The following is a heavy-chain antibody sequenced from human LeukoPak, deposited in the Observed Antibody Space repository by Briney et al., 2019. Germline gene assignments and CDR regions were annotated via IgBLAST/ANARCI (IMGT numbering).Heavy chain of an antibody. Sequence: GGSLRLSCAASGFTFSSYAMSWVRQAPGKGLEWVSAISGSDGSTYYADSVKGRLTISRNNSKNTLYLQMNSLRAEDTAVYYCAKVLRGYSGYDYNYFDYWGQGTLVTVSS. D-gene: IGHD5-12*01. CDR2: ISGSDGST. CDR3: AKVLRGYSGYDYNYFDY. CDR1: GFTFSSYA. J-gene: IGHJ4*02. V-gene: IGHV3-23*01.